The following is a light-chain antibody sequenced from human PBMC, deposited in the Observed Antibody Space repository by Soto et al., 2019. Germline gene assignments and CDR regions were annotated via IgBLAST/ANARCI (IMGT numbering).Light chain of an antibody. CDR3: QQYGSSPT. V-gene: IGKV3-20*01. CDR1: QSVSGS. Sequence: EIVLTQSPAILSLSPGEKATLSCRASQSVSGSLGWYQQKPGQAPRLIIYDASVRATGIPARFSGSGSGTDFTLTISRLEPEDFAVYYCQQYGSSPTFGQGTRLEIK. CDR2: DAS. J-gene: IGKJ5*01.